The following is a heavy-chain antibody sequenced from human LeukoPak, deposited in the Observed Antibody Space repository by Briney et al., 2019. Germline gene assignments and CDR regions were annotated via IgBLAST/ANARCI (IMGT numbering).Heavy chain of an antibody. CDR3: ATPNPNYYDTDY. Sequence: GGSLRLSCAASRFTFSNFAMSWVRQAPGKGLEWVSAISGSGGSTYYADSVKGRFTISRDNSKNTLYLQMNSLRAEDTAVYYCATPNPNYYDTDYWGQGTLVTVSS. CDR2: ISGSGGST. J-gene: IGHJ4*02. V-gene: IGHV3-23*01. CDR1: RFTFSNFA. D-gene: IGHD3-22*01.